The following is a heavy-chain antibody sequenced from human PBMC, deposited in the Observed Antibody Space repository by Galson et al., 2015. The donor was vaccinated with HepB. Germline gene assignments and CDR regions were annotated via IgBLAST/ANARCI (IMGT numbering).Heavy chain of an antibody. J-gene: IGHJ6*02. CDR2: IDPSDSYT. V-gene: IGHV5-10-1*01. CDR1: GYSFTSYW. CDR3: ARHHFEGVVLFYYYYGMDV. Sequence: QSGAEVKKPGESLRISCKGSGYSFTSYWISWVRQMPGKGLEWMGRIDPSDSYTNYSPSFQGHVTISADKSISTAYLQWSSLKASDTAMYYRARHHFEGVVLFYYYYGMDVWDQGTTVTVSS. D-gene: IGHD2-2*01.